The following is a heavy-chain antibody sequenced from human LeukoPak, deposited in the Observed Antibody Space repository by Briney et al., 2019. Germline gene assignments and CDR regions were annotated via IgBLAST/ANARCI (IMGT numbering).Heavy chain of an antibody. D-gene: IGHD5-18*01. CDR2: INHSGST. V-gene: IGHV4-34*01. J-gene: IGHJ4*02. Sequence: PSETLSLTCAVDGGSFSGYYWSWIRQPPGKGLEWIGEINHSGSTNYNPSIKSRVTISVDTSKNQFSLKLSSVTAADTAVYYCARGRPAMGSFFDYWGQGTLVTVSS. CDR3: ARGRPAMGSFFDY. CDR1: GGSFSGYY.